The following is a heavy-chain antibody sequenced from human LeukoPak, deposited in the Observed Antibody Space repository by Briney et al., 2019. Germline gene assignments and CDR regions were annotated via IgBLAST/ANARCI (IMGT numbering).Heavy chain of an antibody. Sequence: GGSLRLSCVASGFTFSFYWMGWVRQAPGKGLEWVANIKQDGSEKYYVDSVKGRFTISRDNAGNSLYLQMSSLRAEDTAVYYCAKRDSNGLYYFDFWGQGTLVTVSS. J-gene: IGHJ4*02. D-gene: IGHD6-19*01. V-gene: IGHV3-7*05. CDR3: AKRDSNGLYYFDF. CDR1: GFTFSFYW. CDR2: IKQDGSEK.